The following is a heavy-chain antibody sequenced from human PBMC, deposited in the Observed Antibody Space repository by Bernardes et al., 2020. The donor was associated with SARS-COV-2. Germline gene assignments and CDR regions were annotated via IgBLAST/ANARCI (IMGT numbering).Heavy chain of an antibody. Sequence: ASVKVSCKASGYTFTSYGISWVRQAPGHGLEWMGWISAYYGTTDYAEKFQGRVTMTTDTSTSTAYMELRSLRSDDTAVYYCATVVGYSYGGGWFDPWGQGTLVTVSS. J-gene: IGHJ5*02. D-gene: IGHD5-12*01. CDR1: GYTFTSYG. CDR3: ATVVGYSYGGGWFDP. V-gene: IGHV1-18*01. CDR2: ISAYYGTT.